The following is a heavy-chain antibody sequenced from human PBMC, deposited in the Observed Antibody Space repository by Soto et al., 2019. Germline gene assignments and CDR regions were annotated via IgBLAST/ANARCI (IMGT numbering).Heavy chain of an antibody. J-gene: IGHJ4*02. D-gene: IGHD6-19*01. V-gene: IGHV3-74*01. CDR1: GFTFSSYW. CDR3: ARDGSGWYERSGYFDY. Sequence: GGSLRLSCAASGFTFSSYWMHWVRQAPGKGLVWVSRINSDGSSTSYADSAKGRFTISRDNAKNTLYLQMNSLRAEDTAVYYCARDGSGWYERSGYFDYWGQGTLVTVSS. CDR2: INSDGSST.